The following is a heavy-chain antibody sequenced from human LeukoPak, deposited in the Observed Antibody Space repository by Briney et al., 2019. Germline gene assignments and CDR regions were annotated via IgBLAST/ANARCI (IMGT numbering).Heavy chain of an antibody. J-gene: IGHJ4*02. V-gene: IGHV3-23*01. CDR3: TTDRRYCSGGTCYYDRNY. Sequence: PGGSLRLSCAASGFTFTSYAMTWVRQAPGKGLEWVSTISGNSHIAYYAGSVKGRFTISRDTSKNTVYLQMNSLQTEDTAVYYCTTDRRYCSGGTCYYDRNYWGQGTLVTVSS. D-gene: IGHD2-15*01. CDR1: GFTFTSYA. CDR2: ISGNSHIA.